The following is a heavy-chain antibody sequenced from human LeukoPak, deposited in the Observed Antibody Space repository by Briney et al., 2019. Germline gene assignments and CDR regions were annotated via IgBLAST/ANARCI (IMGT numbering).Heavy chain of an antibody. Sequence: SETLSLTCTVAGYSISSGYYWGWIRQPPGKGLEWIGSIYYSGSTYYNPSLKSRVTISVDTSKNQFSLKLSSVTAADTAVYYCARLGGGYSYGYPWGQGTLVTVSS. CDR2: IYYSGST. CDR1: GYSISSGYY. CDR3: ARLGGGYSYGYP. J-gene: IGHJ4*02. D-gene: IGHD5-18*01. V-gene: IGHV4-38-2*02.